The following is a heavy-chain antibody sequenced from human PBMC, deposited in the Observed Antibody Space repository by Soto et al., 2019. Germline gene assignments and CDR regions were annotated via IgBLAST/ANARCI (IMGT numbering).Heavy chain of an antibody. CDR3: AKSAEGSGSYPTSGYYYYGMDV. CDR2: ISGSGGST. D-gene: IGHD3-10*01. J-gene: IGHJ6*02. CDR1: GFTFSSYA. V-gene: IGHV3-23*01. Sequence: GGSLRLSCAASGFTFSSYAMSWVRQAPGKGLEWVSAISGSGGSTYYADSVKGRFTISRDNSKNTLYLQMNSLRAEDTAVYYCAKSAEGSGSYPTSGYYYYGMDVWGQGTTVTVSS.